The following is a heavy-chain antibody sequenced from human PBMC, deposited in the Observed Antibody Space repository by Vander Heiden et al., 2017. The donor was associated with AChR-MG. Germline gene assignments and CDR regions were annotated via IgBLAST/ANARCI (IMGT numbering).Heavy chain of an antibody. J-gene: IGHJ6*02. V-gene: IGHV3-30*18. Sequence: QVQLVESGGGVVQPGRSLRLSCPASGFTFSSYGMHWVRQAPGKGLEWVAVISYDGSNKYYADSVKGRFTISRDNSKNTLYQQMNSLRAEDTAVYYCAKDKWVLSVWCGTEYYGMDVWGQGTTVTVSS. CDR3: AKDKWVLSVWCGTEYYGMDV. CDR1: GFTFSSYG. D-gene: IGHD3-10*01. CDR2: ISYDGSNK.